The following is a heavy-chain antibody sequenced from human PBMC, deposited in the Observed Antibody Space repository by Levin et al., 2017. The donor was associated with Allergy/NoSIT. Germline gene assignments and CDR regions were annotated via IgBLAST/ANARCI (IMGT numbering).Heavy chain of an antibody. Sequence: GGSLRLSCAASGFTFSSYWMHWVRQAPGKGLVWVSRINSDGSSTSYADSVKGRFTISRDNAKNTLYLQMNSLRAEDTAVYYCARWAAPTGYYYYGMDVWGQGTTVTVSS. CDR2: INSDGSST. J-gene: IGHJ6*02. CDR3: ARWAAPTGYYYYGMDV. V-gene: IGHV3-74*01. D-gene: IGHD6-6*01. CDR1: GFTFSSYW.